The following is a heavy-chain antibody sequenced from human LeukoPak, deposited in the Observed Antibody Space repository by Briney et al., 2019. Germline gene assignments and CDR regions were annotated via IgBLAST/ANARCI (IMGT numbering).Heavy chain of an antibody. D-gene: IGHD2-21*02. Sequence: GRSLRLSCAASGFTFSSYAMHWVRQAPGKGLEWVAVISYDGSNKYYADSVKGRFTISRDNSKNTLYLQMNSLRAEDTAVYYCARDFRIYCGGDCNLFDYWGQGTLVTVSS. CDR1: GFTFSSYA. CDR3: ARDFRIYCGGDCNLFDY. CDR2: ISYDGSNK. V-gene: IGHV3-30*04. J-gene: IGHJ4*02.